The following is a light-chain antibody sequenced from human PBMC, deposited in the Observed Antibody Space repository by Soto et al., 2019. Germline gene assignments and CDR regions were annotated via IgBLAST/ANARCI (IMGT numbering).Light chain of an antibody. CDR1: SGHSSYA. J-gene: IGLJ1*01. Sequence: QLVLTQSPSASASLGASVKLTCTLSSGHSSYAIAWHQQQPEKGPRYLMKLNNDGSHSKGDGIPDRFSGSSSGAERYLTISSLQSEDEADYYCQTWATGNKVFGTGTKLTVL. CDR2: LNNDGSH. V-gene: IGLV4-69*01. CDR3: QTWATGNKV.